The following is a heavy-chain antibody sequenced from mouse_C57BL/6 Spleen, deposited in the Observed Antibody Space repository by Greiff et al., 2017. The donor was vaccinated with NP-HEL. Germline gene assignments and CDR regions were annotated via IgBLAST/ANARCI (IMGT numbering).Heavy chain of an antibody. V-gene: IGHV1-55*01. J-gene: IGHJ3*01. CDR2: LYPGSGST. D-gene: IGHD1-3*01. CDR3: ARLRMGVGGFAY. Sequence: VQLQQPGAELVKPGASVKMSCKASGYTFTSYWITWVKQRPGQGLEWIGDLYPGSGSTNYNEKFKSKATLTVDTSSSTAYMQLSSLTSEDSAVYYCARLRMGVGGFAYWGQGTLVTVSA. CDR1: GYTFTSYW.